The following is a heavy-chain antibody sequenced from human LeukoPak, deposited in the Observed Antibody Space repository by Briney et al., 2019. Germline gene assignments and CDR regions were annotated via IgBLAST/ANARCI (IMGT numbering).Heavy chain of an antibody. D-gene: IGHD6-25*01. CDR2: IRYDGSNK. CDR3: AKDPYSSGWQWGGYFDY. CDR1: GFTFSSYG. Sequence: GGSLRLSCAASGFTFSSYGMHWVRQAPGKGLEWVAFIRYDGSNKYYADSVKGRFTISRDNSKNTLYLQMNSLRAEDTAVYYCAKDPYSSGWQWGGYFDYWGQGTLVTVSS. J-gene: IGHJ4*02. V-gene: IGHV3-30*02.